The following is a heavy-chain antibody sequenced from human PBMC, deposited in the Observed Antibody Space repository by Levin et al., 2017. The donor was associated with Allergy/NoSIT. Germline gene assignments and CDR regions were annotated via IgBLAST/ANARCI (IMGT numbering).Heavy chain of an antibody. V-gene: IGHV4-59*01. J-gene: IGHJ4*02. CDR1: GDSIHNFY. Sequence: SQTLSLPCTVSGDSIHNFYWSWIRRSPGKGLEWIGFIYSSGSTHYNPYLQSRLSMSVDTSNNQLSLNLTSVTAADTAIYYCAREGGPGGYYDYWGQGILVTVSS. D-gene: IGHD3-10*01. CDR3: AREGGPGGYYDY. CDR2: IYSSGST.